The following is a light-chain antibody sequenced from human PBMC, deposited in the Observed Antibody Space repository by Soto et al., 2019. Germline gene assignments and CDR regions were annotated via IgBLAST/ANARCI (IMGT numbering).Light chain of an antibody. CDR2: GAS. CDR1: QYVSRNY. V-gene: IGKV3-20*01. J-gene: IGKJ4*01. Sequence: EIVLTQSPGTLSLSPGERATLSCRASQYVSRNYLAWYQHKPGQAPRLLIYGASSRATGIPDRFGGSASGTDFTLTISRLEPEDFEVYYCQQYGSSPLTFGGGTKVQIK. CDR3: QQYGSSPLT.